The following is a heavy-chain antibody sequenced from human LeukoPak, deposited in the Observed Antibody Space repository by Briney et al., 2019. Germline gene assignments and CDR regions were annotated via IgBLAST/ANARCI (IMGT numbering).Heavy chain of an antibody. CDR3: ARREAYCSSTSCRPFDY. J-gene: IGHJ4*02. CDR1: GYSFTSYW. CDR2: IDPSDSYT. Sequence: GESLKISCKGSGYSFTSYWIGWVRQMPGKGLEWMGRIDPSDSYTNYSPSFQGHVTISADKSISTAYLQWSSLKASDTAMYYCARREAYCSSTSCRPFDYWGQGTLVTVSS. D-gene: IGHD2-2*01. V-gene: IGHV5-10-1*01.